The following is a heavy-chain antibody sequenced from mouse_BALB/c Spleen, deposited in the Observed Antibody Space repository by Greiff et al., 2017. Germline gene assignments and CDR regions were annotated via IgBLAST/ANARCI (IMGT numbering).Heavy chain of an antibody. CDR2: ISDGGSYT. CDR1: GFTFSDYY. D-gene: IGHD2-1*01. Sequence: EVMLVESGGGLVKPGGSLKLSCAASGFTFSDYYMYWVRQTPEKRLEWVATISDGGSYTYYPDSVKGRFTISRDNAKNNLYLQMSSLKSEDTAMYYCARDRDYGNYGAMDYWGQGTSVTVSS. V-gene: IGHV5-4*02. J-gene: IGHJ4*01. CDR3: ARDRDYGNYGAMDY.